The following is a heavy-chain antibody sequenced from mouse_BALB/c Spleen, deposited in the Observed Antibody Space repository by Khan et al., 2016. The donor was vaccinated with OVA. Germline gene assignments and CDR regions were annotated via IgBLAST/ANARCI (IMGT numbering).Heavy chain of an antibody. V-gene: IGHV1-61*01. J-gene: IGHJ3*01. CDR3: ARGGYGTSFAF. CDR1: GYTFTSYW. CDR2: IDPSDSKT. Sequence: QVQLQQSGAELVRPGASVKLSCKASGYTFTSYWMNWVKQRPGQGLEWIGMIDPSDSKTHYNQLFKDKATLTVDKSSTTAYMQVSSLTSEDSAVYCGARGGYGTSFAFWGQGTLVTVSA. D-gene: IGHD2-10*02.